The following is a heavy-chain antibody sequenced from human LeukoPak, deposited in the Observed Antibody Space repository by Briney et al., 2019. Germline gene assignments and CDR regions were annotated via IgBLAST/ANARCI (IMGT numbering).Heavy chain of an antibody. CDR1: GFAFSSYA. J-gene: IGHJ6*02. CDR2: ISGSGGST. CDR3: AKDIDVVVPAAMLPPVFSVYGMDV. D-gene: IGHD2-2*01. Sequence: GGSLRPSCGASGFAFSSYAMRWVRPAPGKGLEWVSAISGSGGSTYYADSVKGRFTISRDNSKNTLYLQMNSLRAEDTAVYYCAKDIDVVVPAAMLPPVFSVYGMDVWGQGTTVTVSS. V-gene: IGHV3-23*01.